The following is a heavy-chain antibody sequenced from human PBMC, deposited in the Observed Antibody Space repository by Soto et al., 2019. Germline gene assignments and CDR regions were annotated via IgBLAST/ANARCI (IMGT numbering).Heavy chain of an antibody. CDR1: GFTFARCR. CDR2: ISSTTNYI. CDR3: ARESEDLTSNFDD. V-gene: IGHV3-21*06. J-gene: IGHJ4*02. Sequence: PXGSLRLSFPASGFTFARCRMNWVRQAPGKGLEWVSSISSTTNYIYYGDSMKGRFTISRDNAKNSLYLEMNSLRAEDTAVYYCARESEDLTSNFDDWGQGTLVTVSS.